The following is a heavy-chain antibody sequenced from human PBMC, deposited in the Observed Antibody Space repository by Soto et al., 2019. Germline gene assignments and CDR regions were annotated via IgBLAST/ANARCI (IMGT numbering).Heavy chain of an antibody. D-gene: IGHD3-10*01. CDR3: ARDVKAGSGSYPLDY. CDR2: ISAYNGNT. V-gene: IGHV1-18*01. Sequence: GASVKVSCKASGYTFTSYGISWVRQAPGQGLEWMGWISAYNGNTNYAQKLQGRVTMTTDTSTSTAYMELRSLRSDDTAVYYCARDVKAGSGSYPLDYWGQGTLVTVSS. CDR1: GYTFTSYG. J-gene: IGHJ4*02.